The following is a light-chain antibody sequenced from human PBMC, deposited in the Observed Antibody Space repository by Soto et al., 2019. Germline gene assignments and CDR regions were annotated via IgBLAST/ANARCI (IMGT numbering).Light chain of an antibody. CDR3: SAWDDSLSGWV. V-gene: IGLV1-47*01. Sequence: QSVLTQPPSASGTPGQRVTISCSGRNSNIGSNYVYWYQQVPGTAPKLLIYTNNQQPSGVPDRCSGYKSATSASLAIGGLRSEDEADYYCSAWDDSLSGWVFGGGTKLTVL. CDR2: TNN. CDR1: NSNIGSNY. J-gene: IGLJ3*02.